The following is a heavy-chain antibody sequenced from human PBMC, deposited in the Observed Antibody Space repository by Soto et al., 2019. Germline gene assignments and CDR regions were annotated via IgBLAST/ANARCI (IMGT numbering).Heavy chain of an antibody. CDR3: VASLAASGLNWLGP. CDR1: GGSISEKY. CDR2: IFANGHT. V-gene: IGHV4-4*07. Sequence: SETLSLTCIVSGGSISEKYWNWVRQPPGKGLEWIGLIFANGHTDYNPSLKSRVTMSVDASKNQFSLRLTSMTAADTAVYYCVASLAASGLNWLGPWGRGTLVTVSS. J-gene: IGHJ5*02. D-gene: IGHD6-13*01.